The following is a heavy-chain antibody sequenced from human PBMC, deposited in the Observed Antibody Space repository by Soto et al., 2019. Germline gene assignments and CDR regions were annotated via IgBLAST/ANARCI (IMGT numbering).Heavy chain of an antibody. Sequence: SETLSLTCTVSSGSISTYYWSWIRQPPGKGLEWIGYIYYTGSTNYNPSLKTRVAISMDTSKNQFSLNLSSVTAADTAVYYCAGVPNWAEFAYWGLGRLVTVCS. CDR2: IYYTGST. CDR3: AGVPNWAEFAY. V-gene: IGHV4-59*01. J-gene: IGHJ4*02. CDR1: SGSISTYY. D-gene: IGHD7-27*01.